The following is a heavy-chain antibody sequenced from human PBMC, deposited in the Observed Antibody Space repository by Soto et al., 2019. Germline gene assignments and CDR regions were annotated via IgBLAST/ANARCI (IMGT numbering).Heavy chain of an antibody. Sequence: SLRLSWTASGFSVSDYSVNWVRQAPGKGLEWISYISSSGDLILYADSVKGRFTIARDIAKNSLYLQMDTLRDEDSAVYYCATWAIAVGGEGFWGQGTLLTVSS. CDR2: ISSSGDLI. CDR1: GFSVSDYS. CDR3: ATWAIAVGGEGF. V-gene: IGHV3-48*02. D-gene: IGHD2-21*01. J-gene: IGHJ4*02.